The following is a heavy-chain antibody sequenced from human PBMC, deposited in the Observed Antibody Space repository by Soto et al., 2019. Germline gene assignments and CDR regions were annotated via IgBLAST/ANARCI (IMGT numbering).Heavy chain of an antibody. Sequence: SETLSLTCAVYGGSFSGYYWSWIRQPPGKGLEWIGEINHSGSTNYDPSLKSRVTISVDTSKNQFSLKLSSVTAADTAVYYCARGHDYGLDYWGQGTLVTVSS. CDR1: GGSFSGYY. D-gene: IGHD4-17*01. J-gene: IGHJ4*02. CDR3: ARGHDYGLDY. V-gene: IGHV4-34*01. CDR2: INHSGST.